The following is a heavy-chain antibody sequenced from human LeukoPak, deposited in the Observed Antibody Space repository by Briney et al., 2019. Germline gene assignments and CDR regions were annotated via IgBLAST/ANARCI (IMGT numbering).Heavy chain of an antibody. V-gene: IGHV4-4*07. Sequence: SETLSLTCTVSGGSINNYYWSWIRQPAGKGLEWIGRIYTRGSTNYNPSLKSRVTMSVDTFKNQFSLKLSSVTAADTAVYYCARGRYCSADICSGGDAFDIWGQGTMVSVSS. J-gene: IGHJ3*02. D-gene: IGHD2-15*01. CDR3: ARGRYCSADICSGGDAFDI. CDR2: IYTRGST. CDR1: GGSINNYY.